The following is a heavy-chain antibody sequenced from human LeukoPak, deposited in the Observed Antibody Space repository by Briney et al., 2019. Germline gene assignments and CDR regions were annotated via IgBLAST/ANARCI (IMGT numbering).Heavy chain of an antibody. CDR1: GFTFSSFD. D-gene: IGHD1-1*01. V-gene: IGHV3-13*01. J-gene: IGHJ6*03. Sequence: GGSLRLSCAASGFTFSSFDMHWVRQPTGQGLEWVSTIGTASDTNYPGSFEGRLPLLRENAKNSLHYQKNNLTAGDTAVYYCARGAPRGKYYYMDCWGKGTTVTVSS. CDR2: IGTASDT. CDR3: ARGAPRGKYYYMDC.